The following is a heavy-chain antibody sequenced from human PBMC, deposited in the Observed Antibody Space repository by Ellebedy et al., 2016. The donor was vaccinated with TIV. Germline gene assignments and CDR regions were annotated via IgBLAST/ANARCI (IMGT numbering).Heavy chain of an antibody. CDR3: ARSQGRRKATDY. CDR2: INHSGST. J-gene: IGHJ4*02. Sequence: SETLSLXXAVYGESFSGYYWTWIRQPPGKGLEWIGEINHSGSTNYNPSLKSRVTMSVDTSKNQFSLKLSSVTAADTAVYYCARSQGRRKATDYWGQGTRVTVSS. V-gene: IGHV4-34*01. CDR1: GESFSGYY. D-gene: IGHD5-12*01.